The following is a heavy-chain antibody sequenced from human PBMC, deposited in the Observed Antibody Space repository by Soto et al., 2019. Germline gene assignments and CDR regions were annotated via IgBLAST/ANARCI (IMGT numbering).Heavy chain of an antibody. J-gene: IGHJ5*02. V-gene: IGHV1-69*13. CDR2: ILPIFRTP. CDR1: GGTFSGFA. Sequence: SVKVSCKASGGTFSGFAFSWVRQAPGQGLEWMGGILPIFRTPNYAQNFQGRLTITADESTTTAYMELSSLRSEDTTVYYCARGGDYYDSSGHYILDLWGQGTLVTVSS. D-gene: IGHD3-22*01. CDR3: ARGGDYYDSSGHYILDL.